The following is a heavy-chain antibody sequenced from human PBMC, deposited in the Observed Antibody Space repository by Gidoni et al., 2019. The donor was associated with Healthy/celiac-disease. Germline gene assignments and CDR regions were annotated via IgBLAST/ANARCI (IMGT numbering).Heavy chain of an antibody. J-gene: IGHJ4*02. CDR3: ARDGPSGYFDY. CDR1: GFTFSSYG. Sequence: QVQLVESGGGVVQPGRSLRLSCAASGFTFSSYGMHWVRQAPGKGLEWVAGIWYDGSNKYYADSVEGRFTISRDNSKNTLYLQMNSLRAEDTAVYYCARDGPSGYFDYWGQGTLVTVSS. CDR2: IWYDGSNK. V-gene: IGHV3-33*01.